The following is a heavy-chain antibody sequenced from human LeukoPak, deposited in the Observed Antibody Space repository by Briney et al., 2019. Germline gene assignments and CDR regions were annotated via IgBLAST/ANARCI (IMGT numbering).Heavy chain of an antibody. CDR2: TKKDGSEK. D-gene: IGHD2-21*01. J-gene: IGHJ4*02. CDR3: VREGYFVFDF. CDR1: GFTFNTFW. Sequence: GGSLRLSCAASGFTFNTFWMSWVRQAPGKGLEWVANTKKDGSEKYYVDSVKGRFTISRDNARNSLYLQMNSLRVEDTAVYYCVREGYFVFDFWGQGALVTVSS. V-gene: IGHV3-7*01.